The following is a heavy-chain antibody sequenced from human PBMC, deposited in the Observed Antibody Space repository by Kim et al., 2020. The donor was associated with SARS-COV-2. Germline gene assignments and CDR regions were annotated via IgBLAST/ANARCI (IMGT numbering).Heavy chain of an antibody. CDR1: GFTFSSYA. Sequence: GGSLRLSCAASGFTFSSYAMSWVRQAPGKGLEWVSAISGSGGSTYYADSVKGRFTISRDNSKNTLYLQMNSLRAEDTAVYYCAKVGGIVVVPAANPFDYWGQGTLVTVSS. D-gene: IGHD2-2*01. CDR3: AKVGGIVVVPAANPFDY. V-gene: IGHV3-23*01. J-gene: IGHJ4*02. CDR2: ISGSGGST.